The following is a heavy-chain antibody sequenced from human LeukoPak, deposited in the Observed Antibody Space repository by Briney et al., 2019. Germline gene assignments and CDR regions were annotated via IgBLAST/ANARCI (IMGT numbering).Heavy chain of an antibody. V-gene: IGHV3-53*01. Sequence: GGSLRLSCAASGFTVSSNYMSWVRQAPGKGLEWVSVIYSGGSTYYADSVKGRFTISRDNSKNALYLQMNSLRAEDTAVYYCARAPSLHYYDSSGDAFDIWGQGTMVTVSS. CDR2: IYSGGST. CDR1: GFTVSSNY. D-gene: IGHD3-22*01. J-gene: IGHJ3*02. CDR3: ARAPSLHYYDSSGDAFDI.